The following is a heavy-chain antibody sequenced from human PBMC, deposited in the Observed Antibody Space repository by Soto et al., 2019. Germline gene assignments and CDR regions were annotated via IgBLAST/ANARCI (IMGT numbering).Heavy chain of an antibody. CDR3: AKDHGGSYASPPP. J-gene: IGHJ5*02. CDR1: GFTFSSYG. Sequence: QVQLVESGGGVIQPGRSLRLSCAASGFTFSSYGMHWVRQAPGKGLEWVAVISYDGSNKYYADSVKGRFTISRDNSKNTLYLQMNSLRAEDTAVYYCAKDHGGSYASPPPWGQGTLVTVSS. D-gene: IGHD2-21*02. CDR2: ISYDGSNK. V-gene: IGHV3-30*18.